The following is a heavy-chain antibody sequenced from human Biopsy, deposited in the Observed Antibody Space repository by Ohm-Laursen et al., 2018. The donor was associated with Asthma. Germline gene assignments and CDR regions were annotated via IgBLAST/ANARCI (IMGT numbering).Heavy chain of an antibody. CDR2: ICYRGST. J-gene: IGHJ5*02. CDR1: GPSFKTDDPY. Sequence: SQTLSLTRTVSGPSFKTDDPYWCWLRQPTGKGLEWFGLICYRGSTPYNPSLKGGVTISVDTSKNQFPLNLSSVTAADTPVYYCARASVAASSNGFDPWGQGTLVTVSS. CDR3: ARASVAASSNGFDP. D-gene: IGHD6-19*01. V-gene: IGHV4-30-4*01.